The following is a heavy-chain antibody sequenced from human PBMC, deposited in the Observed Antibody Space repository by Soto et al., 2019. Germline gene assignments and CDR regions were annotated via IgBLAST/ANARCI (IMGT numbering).Heavy chain of an antibody. D-gene: IGHD6-6*01. J-gene: IGHJ6*02. CDR2: ISGGGDNT. V-gene: IGHV3-23*01. Sequence: LEWVSSISGGGDNTYYADSVKGRFTISRDNSKNTLYLQMNSLRAEDTAVYYCAKEGIAARPYYYYYYGMDVWGQGTTVTVS. CDR3: AKEGIAARPYYYYYYGMDV.